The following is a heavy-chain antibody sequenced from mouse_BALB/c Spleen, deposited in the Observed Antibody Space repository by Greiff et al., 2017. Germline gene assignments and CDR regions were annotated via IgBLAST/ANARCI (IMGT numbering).Heavy chain of an antibody. CDR3: ARLDYYGSSYGWYFDV. Sequence: VQLQQSGPDLVKPSQSLSLTCTVTGYSITSGYSWHWIRQFPGNKLEWMGYIHYSGSTNYNPSLKSRISITRDTSKNQFFLQLNSVTTEDTATYYCARLDYYGSSYGWYFDVWGAGTTVTVSS. V-gene: IGHV3-1*02. D-gene: IGHD1-1*01. CDR2: IHYSGST. J-gene: IGHJ1*01. CDR1: GYSITSGYS.